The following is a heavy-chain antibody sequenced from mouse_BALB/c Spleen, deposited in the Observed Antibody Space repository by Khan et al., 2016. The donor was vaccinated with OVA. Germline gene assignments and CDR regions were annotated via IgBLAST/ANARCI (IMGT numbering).Heavy chain of an antibody. Sequence: QIQLVQSGPELKKPGETVKISCKASGYTFTNYGMNWVKQAPGKGLKWMGWINTYTGEPTYADDFKGRFAFSLETTASTAYLHINNLKNEETASYFCSRNGNYCYFAFWGSGTTFTVSS. D-gene: IGHD2-1*01. CDR2: INTYTGEP. J-gene: IGHJ1*01. CDR1: GYTFTNYG. CDR3: SRNGNYCYFAF. V-gene: IGHV9-3-1*01.